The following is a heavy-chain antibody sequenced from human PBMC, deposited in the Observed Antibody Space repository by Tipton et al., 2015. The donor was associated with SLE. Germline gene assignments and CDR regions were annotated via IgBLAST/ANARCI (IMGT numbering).Heavy chain of an antibody. CDR2: LNHSGGT. CDR1: GGSFSGHY. D-gene: IGHD3-16*01. J-gene: IGHJ4*01. Sequence: LRLSCAVYGGSFSGHYWSWIRQPPGKGLECVGKLNHSGGTNSNPSLKSRVTISLDTSKNQFSLNLSSVTAADTAVYYCARGLGSPFDYWGQGTLVTVSS. V-gene: IGHV4-34*01. CDR3: ARGLGSPFDY.